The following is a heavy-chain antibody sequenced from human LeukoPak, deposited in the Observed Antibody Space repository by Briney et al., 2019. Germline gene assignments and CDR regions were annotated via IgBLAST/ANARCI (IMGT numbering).Heavy chain of an antibody. Sequence: GGSLRLSCAASGFTFSSYSMNWVRQAPGKGLEWVSSISSSSSYIYYADSVKGRFTISRGNAKNSLYLQMNSLRAEDTAVYYCARVRTYYYDSSSSDAFDIWGQGTMVTVSS. CDR1: GFTFSSYS. J-gene: IGHJ3*02. CDR3: ARVRTYYYDSSSSDAFDI. CDR2: ISSSSSYI. D-gene: IGHD3-22*01. V-gene: IGHV3-21*01.